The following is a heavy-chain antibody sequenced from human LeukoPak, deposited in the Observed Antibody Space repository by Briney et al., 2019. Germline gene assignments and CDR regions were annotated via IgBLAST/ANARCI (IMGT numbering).Heavy chain of an antibody. V-gene: IGHV4-59*01. CDR2: IYYSGST. CDR1: GGSISSYS. J-gene: IGHJ3*02. Sequence: SETLSLTCTVSGGSISSYSWTWIRQPPGKGLAWIGSIYYSGSTNYNPSLKSRVTISVDTSKNQFSLKLSSVTAADTAVYYCVRDRVLGAFDIWGQGTMVTVSS. D-gene: IGHD3-16*01. CDR3: VRDRVLGAFDI.